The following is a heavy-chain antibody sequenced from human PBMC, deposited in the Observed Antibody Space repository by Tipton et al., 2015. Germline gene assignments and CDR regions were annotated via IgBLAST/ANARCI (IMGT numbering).Heavy chain of an antibody. D-gene: IGHD2-15*01. Sequence: TLSLTCNVSGGSISTNTYWGWIRQSPGKRLEWIGSISYSGSTDYNPSLESRATISVDTSQKQFYLTVNSVTAADTAVYYCATSYAANPSGFWFWGQGTLVTVSS. V-gene: IGHV4-39*01. CDR3: ATSYAANPSGFWF. CDR2: ISYSGST. J-gene: IGHJ4*02. CDR1: GGSISTNTY.